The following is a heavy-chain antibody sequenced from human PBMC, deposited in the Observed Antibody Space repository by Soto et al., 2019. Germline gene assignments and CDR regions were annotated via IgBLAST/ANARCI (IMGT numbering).Heavy chain of an antibody. D-gene: IGHD3-3*01. V-gene: IGHV1-18*01. Sequence: QVPLVQSGAEVKKPGASVKVSCKASGYTFTSYGISWVRQAPGQGLEWMGWISAYNGNTNYAQKLQGRVTMTTDTSTSTAYMELRSLRSDDTAVYYCARDTYYDFWSGYSSAEYFQHWGQGTLVTVSS. CDR2: ISAYNGNT. J-gene: IGHJ1*01. CDR3: ARDTYYDFWSGYSSAEYFQH. CDR1: GYTFTSYG.